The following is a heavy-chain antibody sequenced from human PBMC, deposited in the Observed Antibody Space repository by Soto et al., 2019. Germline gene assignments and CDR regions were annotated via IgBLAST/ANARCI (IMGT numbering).Heavy chain of an antibody. J-gene: IGHJ6*02. CDR1: GYTFTSYA. Sequence: ASVTVSCKASGYTFTSYAMHWVRQAPGQRLEWMGWINAGNGNTKYSQKFQGRVTITRDTSASTAYMELSSLRSEDTAVYYCARDLPYYGSGSPYGMDVWGQGTTVTVSS. V-gene: IGHV1-3*01. CDR3: ARDLPYYGSGSPYGMDV. D-gene: IGHD3-10*01. CDR2: INAGNGNT.